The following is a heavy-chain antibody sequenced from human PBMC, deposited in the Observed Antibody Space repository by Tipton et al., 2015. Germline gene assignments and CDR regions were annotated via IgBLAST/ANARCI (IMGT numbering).Heavy chain of an antibody. D-gene: IGHD6-19*01. Sequence: TLSLTCSVSGGSVTSNNYFWNWIRQPPGKGLEWIGYIFHSGSTSYNPSLRSRVFISIDTSKNQFSLKLNSVTAADTAVYYCGRVSGRSGWERDYRFIDLWGRGTLVTVSS. CDR2: IFHSGST. J-gene: IGHJ2*01. V-gene: IGHV4-61*01. CDR1: GGSVTSNNYF. CDR3: GRVSGRSGWERDYRFIDL.